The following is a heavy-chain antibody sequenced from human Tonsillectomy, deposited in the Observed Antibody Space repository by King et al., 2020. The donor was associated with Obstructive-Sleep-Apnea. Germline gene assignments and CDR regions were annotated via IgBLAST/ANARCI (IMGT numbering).Heavy chain of an antibody. Sequence: VQLQQWGAGLLKPSETLSLTCALYGGSFSDSYWSWVRQPPGKGLEWIGEINHSGGTNYNPSLKSRVTISVETSKKQFSLRLSSVTAADTAVYYCTRGPGAGEAFDIWGQGTMVTVSS. CDR3: TRGPGAGEAFDI. CDR2: INHSGGT. J-gene: IGHJ3*02. CDR1: GGSFSDSY. D-gene: IGHD7-27*01. V-gene: IGHV4-34*01.